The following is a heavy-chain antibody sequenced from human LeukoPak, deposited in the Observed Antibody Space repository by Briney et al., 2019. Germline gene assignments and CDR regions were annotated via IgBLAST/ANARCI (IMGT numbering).Heavy chain of an antibody. CDR3: ARFDGGRRGYFDS. D-gene: IGHD1-26*01. Sequence: ASVKVSCKTSGYTFTNYHIHWVRQPPAQGLEWMGLINPNGGSTGYEQKFQGRVTMTRDISTSTVYMELTSLRSEDTAMYYCARFDGGRRGYFDSWGQGTLVTVSS. CDR1: GYTFTNYH. V-gene: IGHV1-46*01. CDR2: INPNGGST. J-gene: IGHJ4*02.